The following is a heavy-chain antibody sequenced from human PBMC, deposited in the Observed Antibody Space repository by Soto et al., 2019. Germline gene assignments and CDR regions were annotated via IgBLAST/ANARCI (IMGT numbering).Heavy chain of an antibody. CDR1: GGSISSSSYY. J-gene: IGHJ6*02. V-gene: IGHV4-39*01. CDR2: IYYSGST. D-gene: IGHD4-4*01. Sequence: SQTLSLTCTVSGGSISSSSYYWGWIRQPPGKGLEWIGSIYYSGSTYYNPSLKSRVTISVDTSKNQFSLKLSSVTAADTAVYYCAGRVVTNYYYYGMDVWGQGTTVTVSS. CDR3: AGRVVTNYYYYGMDV.